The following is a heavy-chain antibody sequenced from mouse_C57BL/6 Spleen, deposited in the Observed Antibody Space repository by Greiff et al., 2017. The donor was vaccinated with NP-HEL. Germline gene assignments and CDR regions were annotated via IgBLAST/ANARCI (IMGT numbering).Heavy chain of an antibody. D-gene: IGHD2-1*01. J-gene: IGHJ1*03. CDR1: GYTFTSYW. Sequence: QVQLPQPGAELVRPGSSVKLSCKASGYTFTSYWMPWVKQRPIQGLEWIGNIDPSDSETHYNQKFKDKATLTVDKSSSTAYMQLSSLTSEDSAVYYCARFYQGYFDVWGTGTTVTVSS. V-gene: IGHV1-52*01. CDR3: ARFYQGYFDV. CDR2: IDPSDSET.